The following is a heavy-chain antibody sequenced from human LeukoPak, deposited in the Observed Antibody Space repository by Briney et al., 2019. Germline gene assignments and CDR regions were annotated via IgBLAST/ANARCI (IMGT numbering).Heavy chain of an antibody. CDR1: GFTFSGYS. CDR2: IRSSGSPI. CDR3: VRDPDALDF. Sequence: GGSLRLSCAASGFTFSGYSMNWVRQAPGKGLEWVAYIRSSGSPIYYADSVKGRFTISRDNAKNSLYLQMNSLGDEDTAVYYCVRDPDALDFWGQGTPVTVSS. V-gene: IGHV3-48*02. J-gene: IGHJ4*02.